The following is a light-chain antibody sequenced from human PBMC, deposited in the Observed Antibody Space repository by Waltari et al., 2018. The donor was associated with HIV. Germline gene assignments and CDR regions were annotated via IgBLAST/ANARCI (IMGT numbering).Light chain of an antibody. CDR1: SGHGTYI. CDR2: IEASGSF. V-gene: IGLV4-60*03. CDR3: ETWDFNSWV. J-gene: IGLJ3*02. Sequence: QPVLTQSSSMSASLGASVSLTCTLSSGHGTYIVPWHQQQPGKAPRFLMKIEASGSFDKGSGVPDRFSGSSSGADRYLTISHLQSEDEADYYCETWDFNSWVFGGGTKLTVL.